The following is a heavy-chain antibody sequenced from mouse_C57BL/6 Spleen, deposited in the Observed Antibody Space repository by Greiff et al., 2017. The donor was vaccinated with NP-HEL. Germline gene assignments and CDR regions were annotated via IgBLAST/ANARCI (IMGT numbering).Heavy chain of an antibody. J-gene: IGHJ4*01. D-gene: IGHD2-4*01. V-gene: IGHV3-6*01. CDR2: ISYDGSN. Sequence: EVKLMESGPGLVKPSQSLSLTCSVTGYSITSGYYWNWIRQFPGNKLEWMGYISYDGSNNYNPSLKNRISITRDTSKNQFFLKLNSVTTEDTATYYCARASYDYDYAMDYWGQGTSVTVSS. CDR1: GYSITSGYY. CDR3: ARASYDYDYAMDY.